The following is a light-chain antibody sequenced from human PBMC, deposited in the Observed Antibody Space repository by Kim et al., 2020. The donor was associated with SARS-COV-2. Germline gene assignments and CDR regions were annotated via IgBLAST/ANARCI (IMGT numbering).Light chain of an antibody. CDR2: LNSDGSH. V-gene: IGLV4-69*01. CDR1: SGHSKYA. Sequence: ASVKLTCTLSSGHSKYAIAWHQQQPQKGPRYLMKLNSDGSHNKGDGIPDRFSGSSSGAERYLIISSLQSEDEADYYCQTWGTGIWVFGGGTKVTVL. CDR3: QTWGTGIWV. J-gene: IGLJ3*02.